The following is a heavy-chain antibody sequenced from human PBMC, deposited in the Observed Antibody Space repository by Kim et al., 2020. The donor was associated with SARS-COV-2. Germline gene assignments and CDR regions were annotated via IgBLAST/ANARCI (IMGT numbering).Heavy chain of an antibody. D-gene: IGHD3-10*01. CDR3: ARAPMVRGVSY. Sequence: KYYADSVQGRFTISRDNSKNTLYLQMDSLRAEDTAVYYCARAPMVRGVSYWGQGTLVTVSS. V-gene: IGHV3-33*01. J-gene: IGHJ4*02. CDR2: K.